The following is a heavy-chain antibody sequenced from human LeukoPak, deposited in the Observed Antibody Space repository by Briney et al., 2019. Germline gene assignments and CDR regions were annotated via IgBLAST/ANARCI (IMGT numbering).Heavy chain of an antibody. Sequence: GGSLRLSCAASGFAFSSYSMNWVRQAPGKGLEWVSYITSSSAIYYADSVKGRFTISRDNAKNSLYLQMSSLRAEDTAVYYCARKSGSSGYPFDYWGQGTVVTVSS. V-gene: IGHV3-48*01. CDR1: GFAFSSYS. CDR2: ITSSSAI. CDR3: ARKSGSSGYPFDY. D-gene: IGHD3-22*01. J-gene: IGHJ4*02.